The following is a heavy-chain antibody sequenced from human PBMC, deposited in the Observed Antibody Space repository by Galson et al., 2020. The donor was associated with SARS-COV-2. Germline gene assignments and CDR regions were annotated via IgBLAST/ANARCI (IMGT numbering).Heavy chain of an antibody. Sequence: GGSFRHPCAASGSTVSRNYMSWVRQAPGKGLEQDADLYSPGFTYYADSVKGRFTISRDNSKNTLYLQMNSLRAEDTAFYYCAMSERPQWLVQRWGQGTLVTVSS. CDR1: GSTVSRNY. J-gene: IGHJ4*02. CDR3: AMSERPQWLVQR. D-gene: IGHD6-19*01. V-gene: IGHV3-66*01. CDR2: LYSPGFT.